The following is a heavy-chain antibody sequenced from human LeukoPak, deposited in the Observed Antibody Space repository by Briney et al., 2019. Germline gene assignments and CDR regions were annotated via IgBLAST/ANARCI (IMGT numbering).Heavy chain of an antibody. D-gene: IGHD7-27*01. CDR1: GFTFSDYS. Sequence: GGSLRLSCAASGFTFSDYSMNWVRQAPGKGLEWVSNIRGSGVGSGSGMYYAVSVRGRFTISRDNARNSLYLQMNSPRAEDTAFYYCARDVNWGFDNWGQGALVTVSS. CDR3: ARDVNWGFDN. V-gene: IGHV3-48*04. CDR2: IRGSGVGSGSGM. J-gene: IGHJ4*02.